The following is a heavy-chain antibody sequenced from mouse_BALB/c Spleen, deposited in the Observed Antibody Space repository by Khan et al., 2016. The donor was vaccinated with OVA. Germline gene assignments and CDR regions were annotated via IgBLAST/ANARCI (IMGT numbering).Heavy chain of an antibody. Sequence: VQLQQSGPELMKPGASVKISCKASGYSFSTYYIHWVKRSHGKTLEWIGYIDPFNGGTNYNQKFKGKATLTVDKSSSTAYMHLTSLTSEDSAVYYCARPGSTACFAYWGQGTLVTVSA. CDR2: IDPFNGGT. CDR3: ARPGSTACFAY. V-gene: IGHV1S135*01. CDR1: GYSFSTYY. J-gene: IGHJ3*01. D-gene: IGHD1-1*01.